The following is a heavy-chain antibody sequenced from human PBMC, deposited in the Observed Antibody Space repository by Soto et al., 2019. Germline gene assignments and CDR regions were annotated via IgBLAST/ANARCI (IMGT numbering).Heavy chain of an antibody. CDR3: ARVYDSNMGSQGNWFDP. D-gene: IGHD3-22*01. CDR1: GYTFTSYG. CDR2: ISAYNGNT. Sequence: GASVKVSCKASGYTFTSYGISWVRQAPGQGLEWMGWISAYNGNTNYAQKLQGRVTMTTDTSTSTAYMELRSLRSDDTAVYYCARVYDSNMGSQGNWFDPWGQGTLVTVSS. V-gene: IGHV1-18*01. J-gene: IGHJ5*02.